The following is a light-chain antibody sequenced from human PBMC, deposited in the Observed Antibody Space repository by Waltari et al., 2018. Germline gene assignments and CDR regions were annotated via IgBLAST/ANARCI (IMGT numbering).Light chain of an antibody. CDR3: QQYFSTPLT. CDR2: WAS. Sequence: DIVMTQSPDSLAVSLGERATINYKSSQTILYRFNNKNSLAWYQQTPGQPPKLLIYWASTRESGVPDRFSGTGSGTDFNLTISSLQAEDVAVYYCQQYFSTPLTFGGGTKVEI. J-gene: IGKJ4*01. V-gene: IGKV4-1*01. CDR1: QTILYRFNNKNS.